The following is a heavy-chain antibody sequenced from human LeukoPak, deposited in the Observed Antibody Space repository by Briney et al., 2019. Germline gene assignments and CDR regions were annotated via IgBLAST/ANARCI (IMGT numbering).Heavy chain of an antibody. CDR3: ARDMGATVVSGGAYYYYGMDF. CDR1: GYTFTGYY. J-gene: IGHJ6*02. CDR2: INPNSGGT. Sequence: GASVKVSCKASGYTFTGYYMHWVRQPPGQGLEWMGWINPNSGGTNYAQKFQGRVTMTRDTSISTAYMELSRLRSDDTAVYYCARDMGATVVSGGAYYYYGMDFWGQGTTVTVSS. V-gene: IGHV1-2*02. D-gene: IGHD4-23*01.